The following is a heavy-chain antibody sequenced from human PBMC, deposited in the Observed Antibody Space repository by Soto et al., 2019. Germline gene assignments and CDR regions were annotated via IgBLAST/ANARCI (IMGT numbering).Heavy chain of an antibody. CDR3: ARGIVVRPYYYYYYMDV. CDR1: GGSFSGYY. J-gene: IGHJ6*03. CDR2: INHSGST. D-gene: IGHD2-2*01. V-gene: IGHV4-34*01. Sequence: PSETLSLTCAVYGGSFSGYYWSWIRQPPGKGLEWIGEINHSGSTNYNPSLKSRVTISVDTSKNQFSLKLSSVTAADTAVYYCARGIVVRPYYYYYYMDVWGKGTRSPSP.